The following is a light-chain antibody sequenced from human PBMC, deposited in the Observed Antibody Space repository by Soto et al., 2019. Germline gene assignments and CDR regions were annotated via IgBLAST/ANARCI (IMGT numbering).Light chain of an antibody. CDR3: SSYTSSSTYV. CDR1: SSNIGAGYD. J-gene: IGLJ1*01. CDR2: ANN. V-gene: IGLV1-40*01. Sequence: QSVLTQPPSVSGAPGQRVSISCTGSSSNIGAGYDVHWYQHLPGTAPKLLICANNNRPSGVSNRFSGSKSGNTASLTISGLQAEDEADYYCSSYTSSSTYVFGTGTKVTVL.